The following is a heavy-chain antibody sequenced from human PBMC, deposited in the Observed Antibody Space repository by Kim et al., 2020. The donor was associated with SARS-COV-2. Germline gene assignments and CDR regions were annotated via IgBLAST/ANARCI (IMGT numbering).Heavy chain of an antibody. J-gene: IGHJ4*02. CDR2: ISGSGGST. V-gene: IGHV3-23*01. CDR3: AKEGWVVHSSGYGGDY. CDR1: GFTFSSYA. D-gene: IGHD3-22*01. Sequence: GGSLRLSCAASGFTFSSYAMSWVRQAPGKGLEWVSAISGSGGSTYYADSVKGRFTISRDNSKNTLYLQMNSLRAEDTAVYYCAKEGWVVHSSGYGGDYWGQGTLVTVSS.